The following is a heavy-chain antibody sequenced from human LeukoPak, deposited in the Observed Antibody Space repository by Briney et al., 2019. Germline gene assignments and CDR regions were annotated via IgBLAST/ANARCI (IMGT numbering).Heavy chain of an antibody. CDR2: IYSGSTT. CDR1: GFTVSSKY. V-gene: IGHV3-53*01. D-gene: IGHD2-2*01. CDR3: ARLRGYCSSNGCYPLGY. J-gene: IGHJ4*02. Sequence: PGGSLRLSCAASGFTVSSKYMSWVRQAPGKGLEWVSVIYSGSTTFYADSVKGRFSISRDNSKNTLYLQMNSLRAEDTAVYYCARLRGYCSSNGCYPLGYWGQGTLVTVSS.